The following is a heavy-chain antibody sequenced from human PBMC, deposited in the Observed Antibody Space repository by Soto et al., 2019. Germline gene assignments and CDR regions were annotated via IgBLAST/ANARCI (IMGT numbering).Heavy chain of an antibody. CDR1: GFTFSDYY. CDR2: IRSGSTNT. CDR3: TRYTFGVFDX. V-gene: IGHV3-11*06. J-gene: IGHJ4*02. Sequence: GGSLRLSCAASGFTFSDYYMSWIRQAPGKGLEWISYIRSGSTNTNYAYSVKVRFTISIDNAKNSLFLQMNSLRVEDTAVYYCTRYTFGVFDXWGQGTLVTVSX. D-gene: IGHD3-3*01.